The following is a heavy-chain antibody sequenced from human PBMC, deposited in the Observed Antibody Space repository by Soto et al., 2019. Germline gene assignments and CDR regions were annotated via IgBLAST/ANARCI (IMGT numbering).Heavy chain of an antibody. CDR3: ARYGDYFSFDY. Sequence: SETLSLTCTVSSGSISTSSSYWGWIRQPPGKGLEWIGSIYYSGNTYYNPSLKSRVTISIDTSKTQFSLKLNSVTAADTAVYYCARYGDYFSFDYWGQGTLVTVSS. CDR2: IYYSGNT. V-gene: IGHV4-39*01. J-gene: IGHJ4*02. CDR1: SGSISTSSSY. D-gene: IGHD4-17*01.